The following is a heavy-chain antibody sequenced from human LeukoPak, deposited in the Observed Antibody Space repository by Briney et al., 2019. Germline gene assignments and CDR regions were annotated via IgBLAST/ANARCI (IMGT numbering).Heavy chain of an antibody. CDR1: GFTFSSYG. Sequence: GGTLRLSCAASGFTFSSYGMHWVRQAPGKGLEWVAVISYDGSNKYYADSVKGRFTISRDNSKNTLYLQMNSLRAEDTAVYYCAAIGYSSGWSPGWGQGTPVTASS. CDR2: ISYDGSNK. D-gene: IGHD6-19*01. J-gene: IGHJ4*02. V-gene: IGHV3-30*03. CDR3: AAIGYSSGWSPG.